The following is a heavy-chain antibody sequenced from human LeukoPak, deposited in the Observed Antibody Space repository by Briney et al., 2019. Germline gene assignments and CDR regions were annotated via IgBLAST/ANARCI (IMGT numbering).Heavy chain of an antibody. J-gene: IGHJ4*02. V-gene: IGHV3-15*01. D-gene: IGHD7-27*01. CDR1: GFTFNNAW. CDR2: IKSKTDGGTT. Sequence: GGSLRLSCAASGFTFNNAWMSWVRQAPGKGLEWVGRIKSKTDGGTTVYAAPVKGRFTISRDDSKNTLYLQMNSLKTEDTAVYYCTTDSPWGSHHDYWGQGTLVTVSS. CDR3: TTDSPWGSHHDY.